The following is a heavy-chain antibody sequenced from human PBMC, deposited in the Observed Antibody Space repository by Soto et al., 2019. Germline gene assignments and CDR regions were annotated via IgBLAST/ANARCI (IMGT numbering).Heavy chain of an antibody. V-gene: IGHV4-59*01. J-gene: IGHJ4*02. Sequence: SETLSLTCTVSGGSISSYYWSWIRQPPGKGLEWIGYIYYSGSTNYNPSLKSRVTISVDTSKNQFSLKLSSVTAADTAVYYCARASVLLWFGDLYFDYWCQGTLVTVSS. CDR3: ARASVLLWFGDLYFDY. CDR1: GGSISSYY. D-gene: IGHD3-10*01. CDR2: IYYSGST.